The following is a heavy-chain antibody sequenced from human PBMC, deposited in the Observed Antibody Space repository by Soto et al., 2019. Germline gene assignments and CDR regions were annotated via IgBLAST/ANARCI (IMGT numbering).Heavy chain of an antibody. V-gene: IGHV1-3*05. CDR1: GYTFTSYA. Sequence: QVQLVQSGAEEKKPGASVKVSCKASGYTFTSYAMHWVRQAPGQRLEWMGWINAGNGNTKYSPKFQGRVTITRDTSASTAYMELSSLRSEDTAVYYCAIAVAVPADFEYWGQGTLVTVSS. D-gene: IGHD6-19*01. CDR2: INAGNGNT. J-gene: IGHJ4*02. CDR3: AIAVAVPADFEY.